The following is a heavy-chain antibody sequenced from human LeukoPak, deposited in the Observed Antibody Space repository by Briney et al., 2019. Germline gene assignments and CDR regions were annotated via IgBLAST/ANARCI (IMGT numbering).Heavy chain of an antibody. J-gene: IGHJ4*02. CDR2: ISAYNGNT. V-gene: IGHV1-18*01. CDR3: ARGPLWFGEFYFDY. D-gene: IGHD3-10*01. CDR1: GYTFTTYG. Sequence: ASVKVSCKASGYTFTTYGISWVRQAPGQGLEWMGWISAYNGNTNYAQKLQGRVTMTTDTSTCTAYMDLRSLRSDDTAMYYCARGPLWFGEFYFDYWGQGTLVTVSS.